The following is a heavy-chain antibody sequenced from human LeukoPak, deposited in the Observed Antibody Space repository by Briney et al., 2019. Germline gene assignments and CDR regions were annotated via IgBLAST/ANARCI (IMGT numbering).Heavy chain of an antibody. D-gene: IGHD3-22*01. Sequence: PSETLSLACTVSGGSISSSSYYWGWIRQAPGKGLEWVGSIYYSGSTYYNPSLKSRVTISVDTSKNQFSLKLSSVTAADTAVYYCATHDYYDSSGYYYHWGQGTLVTVSS. V-gene: IGHV4-39*01. CDR2: IYYSGST. CDR3: ATHDYYDSSGYYYH. J-gene: IGHJ5*02. CDR1: GGSISSSSYY.